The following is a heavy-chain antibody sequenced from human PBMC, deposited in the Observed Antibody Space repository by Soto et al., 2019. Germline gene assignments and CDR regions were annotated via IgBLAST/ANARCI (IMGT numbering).Heavy chain of an antibody. J-gene: IGHJ4*02. Sequence: QLQLQESGPGLVKPSETLSLTCTVSGGSISSSSYYWGWIRQPPGKGLAWIGSIYYSGSTYYNPSLKSRVTIAVYTSKNQSTLKLSSVTAADTAVDYCARLSAGYYWGQGTLVTVAS. CDR3: ARLSAGYY. D-gene: IGHD6-19*01. V-gene: IGHV4-39*01. CDR2: IYYSGST. CDR1: GGSISSSSYY.